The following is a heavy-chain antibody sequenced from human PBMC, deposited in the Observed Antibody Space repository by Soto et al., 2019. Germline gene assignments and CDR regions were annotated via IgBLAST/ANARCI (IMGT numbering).Heavy chain of an antibody. V-gene: IGHV4-59*01. CDR1: GGSISSYY. CDR3: DRPRRNYGFAFDI. CDR2: ISYSGST. J-gene: IGHJ3*02. Sequence: SETLSLTCTVSGGSISSYYWSWIRQPPGKGLEWIGYISYSGSTKYNPSLKSRVTISVDTSKNQFSLKLSSVPAADTAVYYCDRPRRNYGFAFDIWCQGTMVNVS. D-gene: IGHD3-10*01.